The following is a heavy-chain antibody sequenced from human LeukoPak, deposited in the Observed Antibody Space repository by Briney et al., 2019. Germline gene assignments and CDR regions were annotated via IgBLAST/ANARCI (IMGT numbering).Heavy chain of an antibody. J-gene: IGHJ4*02. Sequence: ASVKVSFKTSGYTFTDEYIHWVRQAPGHGLECMGWMHPNTGDTVYVQKFQGRVSFTRDTSISTAYMELHRLRSDDTAVYYCVRHLTDPTSGDYWGQGTQVTVSS. D-gene: IGHD1-14*01. CDR3: VRHLTDPTSGDY. CDR2: MHPNTGDT. CDR1: GYTFTDEY. V-gene: IGHV1-2*02.